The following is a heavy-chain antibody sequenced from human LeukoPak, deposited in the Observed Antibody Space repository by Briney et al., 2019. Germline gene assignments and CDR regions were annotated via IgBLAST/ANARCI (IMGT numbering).Heavy chain of an antibody. D-gene: IGHD3-10*01. J-gene: IGHJ5*02. CDR1: GFTFSSYW. CDR3: ARAVTYFYGSVTYDWFDP. V-gene: IGHV3-74*01. Sequence: GGSLRLSCAASGFTFSSYWMHWVRQTPGKGLVWVSRIKSDGSTIYADSVKGRFTISRDNAKNTLYLQMNSLTAEDTAIYYCARAVTYFYGSVTYDWFDPWGQGTLVTVSS. CDR2: IKSDGST.